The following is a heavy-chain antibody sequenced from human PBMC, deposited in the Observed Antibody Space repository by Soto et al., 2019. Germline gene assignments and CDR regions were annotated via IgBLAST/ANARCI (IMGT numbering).Heavy chain of an antibody. D-gene: IGHD5-12*01. Sequence: QVQLQQWGAGLLKPSETLSLNCAVTGGSLSGYYWSWIRQPPGKGLEWIGEVKDGGPTNYSPSLRGRVTRSSDTSNNQFSRRLNSVTAADTGVYYCARGQEGVVATHWDQGSLVTVSS. CDR1: GGSLSGYY. CDR2: VKDGGPT. V-gene: IGHV4-34*01. CDR3: ARGQEGVVATH. J-gene: IGHJ4*02.